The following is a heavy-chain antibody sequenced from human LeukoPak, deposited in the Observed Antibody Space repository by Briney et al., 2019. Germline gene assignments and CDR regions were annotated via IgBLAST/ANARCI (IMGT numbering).Heavy chain of an antibody. CDR1: GFTFSSYA. Sequence: HAGGSLRLSCAASGFTFSSYAMSWVRQAPGKGLEWVSAISGSGGSTYYADSVKGRFTISRDNSKNTLYLQMNSLRAEDTAVYYCAKDLVGYCSGGSCPTAWGQGTLVTVSS. J-gene: IGHJ5*02. CDR2: ISGSGGST. V-gene: IGHV3-23*01. CDR3: AKDLVGYCSGGSCPTA. D-gene: IGHD2-15*01.